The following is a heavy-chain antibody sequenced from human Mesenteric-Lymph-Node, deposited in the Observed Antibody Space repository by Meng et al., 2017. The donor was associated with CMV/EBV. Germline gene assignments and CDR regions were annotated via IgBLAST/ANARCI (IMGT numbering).Heavy chain of an antibody. V-gene: IGHV1-46*01. CDR2: INPSGGST. CDR1: GYTFTSYY. J-gene: IGHJ6*02. Sequence: ASVKVSCKASGYTFTSYYMHWVRQAPGQGLEWMGIINPSGGSTSYAQKFQGRVTMTRDTSTSTVYMELSSLRSEDTAVYYCARFGLLSRATYSMDVWGQGTTVTVSS. CDR3: ARFGLLSRATYSMDV. D-gene: IGHD2-21*02.